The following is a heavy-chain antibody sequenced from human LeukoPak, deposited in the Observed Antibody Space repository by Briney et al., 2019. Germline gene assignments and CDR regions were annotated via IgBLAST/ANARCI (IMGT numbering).Heavy chain of an antibody. Sequence: PGGSLRLSCAASGFTFSSYWMHWVRQGPGKGLVWVARINSDGSSTSYADSVKGRFTVSRDNAKNTLYLQMKSLRAEDTAVYYCARVKGGTYYATAEGFDYWGPGTLVTVSS. CDR2: INSDGSST. D-gene: IGHD1-26*01. CDR3: ARVKGGTYYATAEGFDY. V-gene: IGHV3-74*01. J-gene: IGHJ4*02. CDR1: GFTFSSYW.